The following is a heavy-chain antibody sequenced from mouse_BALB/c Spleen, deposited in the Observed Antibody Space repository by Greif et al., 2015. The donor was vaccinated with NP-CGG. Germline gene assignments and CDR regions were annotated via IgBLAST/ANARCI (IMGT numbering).Heavy chain of an antibody. CDR2: IYPGSGNT. J-gene: IGHJ1*01. CDR3: ARGGTGYFDV. CDR1: GYTFTDYY. Sequence: QVQLQQSGAELARPGASVKLSCKASGYTFTDYYINWVKQRTGQGLEWIGEIYPGSGNTYYNEKFKGKATLTADKSSSTAYMQLSSLTSEDSAVYFCARGGTGYFDVWGAGTTVTVSS. D-gene: IGHD3-3*01. V-gene: IGHV1-77*01.